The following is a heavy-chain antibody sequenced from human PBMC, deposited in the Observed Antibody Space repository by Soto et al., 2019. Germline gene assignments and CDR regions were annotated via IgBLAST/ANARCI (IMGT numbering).Heavy chain of an antibody. D-gene: IGHD6-13*01. Sequence: EVQLLESGGGLVQPGGSLRLSCAASGFIFSNHAMSWVRQVPGKGLEWVSGISAGGNLIYYADSVRCRFTMSSGNSKIMLDLQMNSLRAEDTAVYFCAKRQGIGAAAKTFVFWGQGARVTVSA. CDR3: AKRQGIGAAAKTFVF. J-gene: IGHJ4*02. CDR1: GFIFSNHA. CDR2: ISAGGNLI. V-gene: IGHV3-23*01.